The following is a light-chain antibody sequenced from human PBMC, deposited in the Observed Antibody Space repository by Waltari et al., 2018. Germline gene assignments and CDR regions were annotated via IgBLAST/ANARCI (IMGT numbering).Light chain of an antibody. CDR1: QSVSSSY. V-gene: IGKV3-20*01. CDR2: GAS. CDR3: QQDT. J-gene: IGKJ4*01. Sequence: ENVLTQSPGTLSLSPGERATLSCRASQSVSSSYLAWYQQKPGQAPRLLIYGASSRATGIPDRFSGSGSGTDFTLTISRLEPEDFAVYYCQQDTFGGGTKVEIK.